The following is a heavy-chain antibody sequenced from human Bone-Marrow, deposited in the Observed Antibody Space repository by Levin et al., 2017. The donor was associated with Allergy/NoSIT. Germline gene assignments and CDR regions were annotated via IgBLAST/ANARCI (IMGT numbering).Heavy chain of an antibody. CDR2: ISYDGSNK. J-gene: IGHJ4*02. V-gene: IGHV3-30-3*01. CDR1: GFTFSSYA. CDR3: ARDPGLEWLRHFDY. D-gene: IGHD5-12*01. Sequence: GESLKISCAASGFTFSSYAMHWVRQAPGKGLEWVAVISYDGSNKYYADSVKGRFTISRDNSKNTLYLQMNSLRAEDTAVYYCARDPGLEWLRHFDYWGQGTLVTVSS.